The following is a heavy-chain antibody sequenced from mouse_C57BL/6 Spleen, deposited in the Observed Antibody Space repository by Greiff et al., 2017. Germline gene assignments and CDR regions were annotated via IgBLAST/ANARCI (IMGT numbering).Heavy chain of an antibody. D-gene: IGHD1-3*01. CDR1: GYTFTSYW. V-gene: IGHV1-50*01. J-gene: IGHJ2*01. CDR2: IDPSDSYT. Sequence: QVQLQQPGAELVKPGASVKLSCKASGYTFTSYWMQWVKQRPGQGLEWIGEIDPSDSYTNYNQKFKGKATLTVDTSSSTAYRQLSSLTSEDSAVYYCASSPLSSYFDYWGQGTTLTVSS. CDR3: ASSPLSSYFDY.